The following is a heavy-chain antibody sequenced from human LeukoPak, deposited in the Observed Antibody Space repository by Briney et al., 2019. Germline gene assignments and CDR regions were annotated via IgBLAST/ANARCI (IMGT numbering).Heavy chain of an antibody. CDR3: AKASNTIDAFDI. D-gene: IGHD3-3*01. CDR1: GFTFSSYW. Sequence: SGGSLRLSCAASGFTFSSYWMSWVRQAPGKGLEWVSGISWNSGSIGYADSVKGRFTISRDNAKNSLYLQMNSLRAEDTALYYCAKASNTIDAFDIWGQGTMVTVSS. V-gene: IGHV3-9*01. CDR2: ISWNSGSI. J-gene: IGHJ3*02.